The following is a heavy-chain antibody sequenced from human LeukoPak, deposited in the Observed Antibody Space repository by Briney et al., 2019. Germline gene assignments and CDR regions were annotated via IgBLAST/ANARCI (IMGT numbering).Heavy chain of an antibody. CDR3: AKGYCSSTGCHLDY. CDR2: ISRNSGSI. V-gene: IGHV3-9*01. CDR1: GFTFDDYA. Sequence: GRSLRLSCAASGFTFDDYAMHWVRQAPGKGLEWVSGISRNSGSIIYADSVKGRFTISRDNAKNSLYLQMNSLRAEDTALYYCAKGYCSSTGCHLDYWGQGPLVTVSS. J-gene: IGHJ4*02. D-gene: IGHD2-2*01.